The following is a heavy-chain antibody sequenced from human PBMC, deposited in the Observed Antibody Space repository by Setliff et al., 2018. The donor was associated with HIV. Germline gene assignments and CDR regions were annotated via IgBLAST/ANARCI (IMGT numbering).Heavy chain of an antibody. J-gene: IGHJ4*02. D-gene: IGHD6-13*01. V-gene: IGHV4-34*01. CDR1: GGSFSGYS. Sequence: SETLSLTCAVYGGSFSGYSWTWIRQTPAGGLEWIGEINHSGSTNYNPSLKSRVTISVDTSTRQFSLKLRSVTAADTAIYYCARLQLVPITFDYWGRGAQVTVSS. CDR2: INHSGST. CDR3: ARLQLVPITFDY.